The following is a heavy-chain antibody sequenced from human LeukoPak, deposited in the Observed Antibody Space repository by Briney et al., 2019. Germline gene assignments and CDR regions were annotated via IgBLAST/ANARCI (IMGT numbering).Heavy chain of an antibody. CDR1: GGSFSDYY. V-gene: IGHV4-34*01. CDR3: ARLGSEGTALVPFDY. Sequence: PSETLSLTCAVYGGSFSDYYWTWIRQPPGKGLEWIGSIYYSGSTYYNPSLRSRVTVSVDTSKNQFSLKLSSVTAADTAVYYCARLGSEGTALVPFDYWGQGTLVTVSS. J-gene: IGHJ4*02. CDR2: IYYSGST. D-gene: IGHD1-1*01.